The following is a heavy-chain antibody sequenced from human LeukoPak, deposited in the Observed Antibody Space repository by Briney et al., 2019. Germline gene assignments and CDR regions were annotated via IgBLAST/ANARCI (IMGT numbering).Heavy chain of an antibody. CDR2: IYYSGNT. J-gene: IGHJ5*02. Sequence: PSETLSLTCAVSGGSISSNSYYWGWIRQPPGKGLEWIGSIYYSGNTYYNPSLKSRVTISVDTSKNQFSLKLSSVTAADTAVYYCARDRSDRSRQWPHPYNWFDPWGQGTLVTVSS. V-gene: IGHV4-39*07. CDR1: GGSISSNSYY. CDR3: ARDRSDRSRQWPHPYNWFDP. D-gene: IGHD6-19*01.